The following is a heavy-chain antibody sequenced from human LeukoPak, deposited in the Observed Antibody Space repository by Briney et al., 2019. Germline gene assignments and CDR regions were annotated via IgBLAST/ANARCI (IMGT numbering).Heavy chain of an antibody. Sequence: SETPSLTCTVSGDSINTYYWSWIRQPAGKGLDWIGRIHTSGSTNYNPSLKSRVTMSLDTSKNQLSLKVNSVTATDTAVYYCGASRDGYIDYWGQGILVTVSS. CDR3: GASRDGYIDY. CDR1: GDSINTYY. V-gene: IGHV4-4*07. J-gene: IGHJ4*02. CDR2: IHTSGST. D-gene: IGHD5-24*01.